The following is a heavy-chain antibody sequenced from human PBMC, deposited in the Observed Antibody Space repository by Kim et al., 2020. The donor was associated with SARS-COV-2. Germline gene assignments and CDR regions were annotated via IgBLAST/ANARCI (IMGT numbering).Heavy chain of an antibody. V-gene: IGHV3-30-3*01. D-gene: IGHD6-13*01. CDR2: ISSDGSTK. Sequence: GRSLTLSCATSGFTFSSLTIHWVRQAPGKGLEWVALISSDGSTKYFADSVKGRFTISRVSSRNTLYLQMNSLRPEDTAVYYCARNRGSSSSYYYVMDVWGQGTTVTVSS. J-gene: IGHJ6*02. CDR1: GFTFSSLT. CDR3: ARNRGSSSSYYYVMDV.